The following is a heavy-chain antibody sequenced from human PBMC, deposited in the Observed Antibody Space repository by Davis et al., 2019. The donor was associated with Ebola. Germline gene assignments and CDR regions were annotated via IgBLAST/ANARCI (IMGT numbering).Heavy chain of an antibody. D-gene: IGHD3-22*01. CDR2: INGDGSST. J-gene: IGHJ4*02. Sequence: GESLKISCAASGFTFSNYWMHWVRQAPGKGLVWVSHINGDGSSTNYADSVKGRFTISRDNAKSTLYLQMNSLRAEDTAVYYCAKGKDRDYWGQGTLVTVSS. CDR1: GFTFSNYW. V-gene: IGHV3-74*01. CDR3: AKGKDRDY.